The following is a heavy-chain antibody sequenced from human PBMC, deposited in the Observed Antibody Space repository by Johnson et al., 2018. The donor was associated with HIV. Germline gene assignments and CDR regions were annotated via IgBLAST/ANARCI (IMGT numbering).Heavy chain of an antibody. CDR2: IWYDGSNK. Sequence: QVQLVESGGGVVQPGRSLRLSCAASGFTFSSYAMHWVRQAPGKGLEWVAVIWYDGSNKFYQDSAKGRFTISRDNSKNTLYLQMSSLRAEDTALYYCAKAESNYGRAFDIWGQGTMVTVSS. CDR3: AKAESNYGRAFDI. CDR1: GFTFSSYA. J-gene: IGHJ3*02. D-gene: IGHD5-24*01. V-gene: IGHV3-33*06.